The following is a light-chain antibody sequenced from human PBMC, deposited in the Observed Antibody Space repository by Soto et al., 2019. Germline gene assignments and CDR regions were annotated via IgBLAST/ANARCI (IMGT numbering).Light chain of an antibody. J-gene: IGLJ1*01. CDR2: EVS. CDR1: SSDVGAYNY. V-gene: IGLV2-8*01. CDR3: SSYAGSDVFV. Sequence: QSVLTQPPSASGSPGQSVAISCTGISSDVGAYNYVAWYQQHPGKVPKLMIYEVSKRPSGVPDRFSGSKSGNTASLTVSGLQADDEADYYCSSYAGSDVFVFGTGTKVTVL.